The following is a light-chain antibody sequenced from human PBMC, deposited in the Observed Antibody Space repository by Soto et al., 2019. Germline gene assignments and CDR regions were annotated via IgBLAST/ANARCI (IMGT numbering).Light chain of an antibody. CDR2: WAY. V-gene: IGKV4-1*01. CDR3: QQYYSSPWT. J-gene: IGKJ1*01. Sequence: DIVMTQSPDSLAVSLGERATINCKSSQSVLYSSNNKNYLAWYQQQPGQPHKLLIYWAYTREYGVPDRFSGSGSGTDFTLTISSLQAEDVAVYYCQQYYSSPWTFGQGTKVEI. CDR1: QSVLYSSNNKNY.